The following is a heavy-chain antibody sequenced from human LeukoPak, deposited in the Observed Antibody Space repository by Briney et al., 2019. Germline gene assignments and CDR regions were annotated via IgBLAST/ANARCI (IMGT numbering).Heavy chain of an antibody. D-gene: IGHD3-10*01. CDR2: IIPAFGTT. CDR3: AREYYGSGSYYGGYYFDF. V-gene: IGHV1-69*06. J-gene: IGHJ4*02. Sequence: SVKVSCKVSGDTFNSYAAAWVRQAPGQGLEWMGLIIPAFGTTHYAQRFQGRVTITSDKSTTTAYMELGSLRSEDTAVYYCAREYYGSGSYYGGYYFDFWGQGTLVTVSS. CDR1: GDTFNSYA.